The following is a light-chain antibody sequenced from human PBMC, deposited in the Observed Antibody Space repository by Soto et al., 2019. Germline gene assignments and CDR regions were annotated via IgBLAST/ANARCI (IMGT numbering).Light chain of an antibody. CDR1: QDSGSN. V-gene: IGKV1-9*01. CDR2: TIS. CDR3: QQHNSYPLT. Sequence: DIQLTQSPSFLSASVGDRVTITCRASQDSGSNLAWYQQKPGNDPKLLIYTISTLQSGVPPRFSGSGSGTEFTLTISSLQPEDFATYYCQQHNSYPLTFGGGTKVEIK. J-gene: IGKJ4*01.